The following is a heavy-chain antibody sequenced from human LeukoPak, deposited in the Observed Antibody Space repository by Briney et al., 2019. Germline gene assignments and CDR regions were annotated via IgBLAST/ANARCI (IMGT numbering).Heavy chain of an antibody. CDR3: AREGEADYYDSSGYYWFDP. J-gene: IGHJ5*02. CDR2: IYYSGST. Sequence: PSETLSLTCTVSGGSISSSSYYWGWIRQPPGKGLEWSGSIYYSGSTYYNPSLKSRVTISVDTSKNQFSLKLSSVTAADTAVYYCAREGEADYYDSSGYYWFDPWGQGTLVTVSS. D-gene: IGHD3-22*01. V-gene: IGHV4-39*07. CDR1: GGSISSSSYY.